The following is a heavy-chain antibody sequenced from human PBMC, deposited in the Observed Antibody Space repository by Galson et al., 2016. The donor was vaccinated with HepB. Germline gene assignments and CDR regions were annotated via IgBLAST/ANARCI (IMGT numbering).Heavy chain of an antibody. J-gene: IGHJ4*02. CDR2: ISGTGQTT. Sequence: SLRLSCAASGFTFTTHTMNWVRQASGKGLEWVSGISGTGQTTYFADSVKGRFTVSRDNSKNTVSLHMNSLRAEDTAIYYCAKSNSTGWYKVFDSWGQGNLVTVSS. CDR1: GFTFTTHT. V-gene: IGHV3-23*01. CDR3: AKSNSTGWYKVFDS. D-gene: IGHD6-19*01.